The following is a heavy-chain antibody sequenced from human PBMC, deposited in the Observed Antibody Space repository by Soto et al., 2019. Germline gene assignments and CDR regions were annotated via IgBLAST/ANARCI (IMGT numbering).Heavy chain of an antibody. D-gene: IGHD3-16*01. CDR3: AREGAPPYSYYYGTDV. CDR1: GGSISSGDSY. CDR2: IYYSGTT. V-gene: IGHV4-30-4*01. Sequence: NPSETLSLTCTVSGGSISSGDSYWSWVRQSPGKGLEWIGYIYYSGTTFYNPSLVSRLTISVDTSKNQFSLKLYSVTAADTAVYYCAREGAPPYSYYYGTDVWGQGTTVTVSS. J-gene: IGHJ6*02.